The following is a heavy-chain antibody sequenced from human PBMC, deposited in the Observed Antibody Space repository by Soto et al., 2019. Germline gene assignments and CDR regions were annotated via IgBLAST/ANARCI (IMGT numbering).Heavy chain of an antibody. V-gene: IGHV4-39*07. CDR1: GGSISSSSYY. CDR2: INHSGST. CDR3: ARGGIAAAGTGTFVVWFDP. J-gene: IGHJ5*02. Sequence: SETLSLTCTVSGGSISSSSYYWGWIRQPPGKGLEWIGSINHSGSTNYNPSLKSRVTISVDTSKNQFSLKLSSVTAADTAVYYCARGGIAAAGTGTFVVWFDPWGQGTLVTVSS. D-gene: IGHD6-13*01.